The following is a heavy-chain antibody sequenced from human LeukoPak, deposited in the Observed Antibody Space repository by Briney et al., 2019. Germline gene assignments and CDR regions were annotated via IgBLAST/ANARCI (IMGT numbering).Heavy chain of an antibody. V-gene: IGHV4-39*07. CDR2: IYYSGSN. D-gene: IGHD3-9*01. CDR1: RGSIISSSYY. J-gene: IGHJ6*03. Sequence: SETLSLTRTLSRGSIISSSYYWGWIRQPPGKGLEWIGSIYYSGSNYYNPSLKSRVTISVDTSKNQFSLKLSSVTAADTAVYYCARLYILTGYRRPGPSYYYYYMDVWGKGTTVTISS. CDR3: ARLYILTGYRRPGPSYYYYYMDV.